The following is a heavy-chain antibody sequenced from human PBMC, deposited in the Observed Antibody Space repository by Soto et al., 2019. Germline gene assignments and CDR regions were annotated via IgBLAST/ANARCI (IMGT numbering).Heavy chain of an antibody. Sequence: GGSLRLSCAASGLTFSSYGMHWVRQAPGKGLEWVAVISYDGSNKYYADSVKGRFTISRDNSKNTLYLQMNSLRAEDTAVYYCAKANALDYWGQGTLVTVSS. CDR1: GLTFSSYG. V-gene: IGHV3-30*18. CDR3: AKANALDY. D-gene: IGHD2-8*01. J-gene: IGHJ4*02. CDR2: ISYDGSNK.